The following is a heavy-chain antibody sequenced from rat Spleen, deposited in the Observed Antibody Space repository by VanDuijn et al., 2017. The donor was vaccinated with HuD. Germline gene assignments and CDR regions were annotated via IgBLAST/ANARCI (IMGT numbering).Heavy chain of an antibody. CDR1: GFTFNIYW. Sequence: EVQLVESGGGLVQPGRSLKLSCVASGFTFNIYWMTWIRQAPGKGLEWVASITNTGGSTSYPDSVKGRFTISRDNAKNTVYLQMNSLRSEDTATYYCAVAGYGYWGQGTLVTVSS. J-gene: IGHJ3*01. D-gene: IGHD4-3*01. V-gene: IGHV5-31*01. CDR3: AVAGYGY. CDR2: ITNTGGST.